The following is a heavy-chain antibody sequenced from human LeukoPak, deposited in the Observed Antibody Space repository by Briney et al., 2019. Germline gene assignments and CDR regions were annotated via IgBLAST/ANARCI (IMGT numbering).Heavy chain of an antibody. CDR1: GYTFTNYG. CDR2: ISGYNGNT. Sequence: ASVKVSCKASGYTFTNYGITWVRQAPGQGLEWMGWISGYNGNTKYAQKLQGRVSMTTDTSTSTAYMEMRSLRSEDTAVYYCARDLDRYSYGYATWGQGTLVTVSS. V-gene: IGHV1-18*01. CDR3: ARDLDRYSYGYAT. J-gene: IGHJ5*02. D-gene: IGHD5-18*01.